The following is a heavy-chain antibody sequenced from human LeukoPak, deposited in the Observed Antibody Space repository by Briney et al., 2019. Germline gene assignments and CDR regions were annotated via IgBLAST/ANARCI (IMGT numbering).Heavy chain of an antibody. Sequence: GGSLRLSCAASGFTFSSYAMSWVRQAPGKGLEWVSAISGSGGSTYYADSVKGRFTISRDNSKNTLYLQMNSLRAEDTAVYYCAKADRSIYDGSGYYYFDYWGQGTLVTVSS. D-gene: IGHD3-22*01. CDR1: GFTFSSYA. V-gene: IGHV3-23*01. CDR2: ISGSGGST. J-gene: IGHJ4*02. CDR3: AKADRSIYDGSGYYYFDY.